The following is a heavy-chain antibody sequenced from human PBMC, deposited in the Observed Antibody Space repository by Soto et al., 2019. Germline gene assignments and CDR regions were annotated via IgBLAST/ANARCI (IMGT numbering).Heavy chain of an antibody. CDR1: GGSISSYY. CDR2: IYYSGST. V-gene: IGHV4-59*08. CDR3: AGAAPSWKGGNWFDP. D-gene: IGHD2-2*01. Sequence: PSETLSLTCTVSGGSISSYYWGWIRQPPGKGLEWIGYIYYSGSTNYNPSLKSRVTISVDTSKNQFSLKLSSVTAADTAVYYCAGAAPSWKGGNWFDPCGQGTLVTVSS. J-gene: IGHJ5*02.